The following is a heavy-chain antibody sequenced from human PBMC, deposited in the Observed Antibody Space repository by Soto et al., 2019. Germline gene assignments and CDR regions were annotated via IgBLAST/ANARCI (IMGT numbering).Heavy chain of an antibody. V-gene: IGHV4-30-2*01. CDR1: GGSISSGGYS. D-gene: IGHD6-19*01. CDR2: IYHGST. J-gene: IGHJ4*02. CDR3: AIAGCLGAVAVYY. Sequence: QLQLQESGSGLVKPSQTLSLTCAVSGGSISSGGYSWSGIRQPPGKGLEWIGYIYHGSTYYNPSLKSRVTISSDRPKNQFSLKLSSVTAADTAVYYCAIAGCLGAVAVYYWGQVTLVTVSS.